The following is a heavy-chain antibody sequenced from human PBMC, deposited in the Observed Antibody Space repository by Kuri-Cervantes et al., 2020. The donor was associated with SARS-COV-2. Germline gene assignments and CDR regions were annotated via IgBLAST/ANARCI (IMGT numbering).Heavy chain of an antibody. CDR3: ASGLTRDY. Sequence: LSLTCVVSGFDFGNYGMNWVRQAPGKGLEWISYITSRSSTIYYADSVKGRFTISRDNAKNSLYLQMNSLRAEDTAVYYCASGLTRDYWGQGTLVTVSS. D-gene: IGHD3/OR15-3a*01. CDR2: ITSRSSTI. V-gene: IGHV3-48*01. CDR1: GFDFGNYG. J-gene: IGHJ4*02.